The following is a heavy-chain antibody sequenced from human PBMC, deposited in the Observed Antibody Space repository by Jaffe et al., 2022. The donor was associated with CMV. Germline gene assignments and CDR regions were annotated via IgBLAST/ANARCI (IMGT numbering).Heavy chain of an antibody. V-gene: IGHV1-18*01. CDR3: ATTGWATVTDFDH. CDR1: GYTFTDKG. D-gene: IGHD1-26*01. J-gene: IGHJ4*02. CDR2: ISAYNGKT. Sequence: QAQLVQSGAEVKRPGASVKVSCKASGYTFTDKGITWVRQAPGQGLEWLGWISAYNGKTKYAQNLQARVIMTTDTSTSTAYMELRSLRSDDTAVYYCATTGWATVTDFDHWGQGTLVTVSS.